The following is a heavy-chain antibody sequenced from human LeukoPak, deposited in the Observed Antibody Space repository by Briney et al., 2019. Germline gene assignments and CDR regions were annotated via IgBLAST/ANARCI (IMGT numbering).Heavy chain of an antibody. CDR3: AKTAAGLIDY. J-gene: IGHJ4*02. V-gene: IGHV3-30*18. CDR1: GFTFSSYG. Sequence: PGGSLRLSCAASGFTFSSYGMHWVRQAPGKGLEWVAVISYDGSNKYYADSVKGRFTISRDNSKNTLYLQMNSLRAEGTAVYYCAKTAAGLIDYWGQGTLVTVSS. D-gene: IGHD6-13*01. CDR2: ISYDGSNK.